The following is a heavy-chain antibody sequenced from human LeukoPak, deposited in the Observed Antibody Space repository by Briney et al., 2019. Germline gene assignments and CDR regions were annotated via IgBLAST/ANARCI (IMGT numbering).Heavy chain of an antibody. D-gene: IGHD6-19*01. CDR1: GGPFSGYS. Sequence: SETPSLTCAVYGGPFSGYSWGWIRQPPGKGLEWIGEINHSGSTNYNPSLKSRVTISLDTSKSQFSLKLSSVTAADTAVYYCARGIPTMAGTYYFDSWGQGTLVTVSS. CDR2: INHSGST. J-gene: IGHJ4*02. V-gene: IGHV4-34*01. CDR3: ARGIPTMAGTYYFDS.